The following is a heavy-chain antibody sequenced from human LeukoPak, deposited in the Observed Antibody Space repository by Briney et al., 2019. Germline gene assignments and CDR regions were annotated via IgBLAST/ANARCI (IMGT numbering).Heavy chain of an antibody. Sequence: GGSLRLSCAASGFTFSSYGMSWVRQAPGKGLEWVSAISGSGGSTYYADSVKGRFTISRDNSKNTLYLQMNSLRADDTAVYYCARDTTVTTVGRINYYYYYMDVWGKGTTVTVSS. J-gene: IGHJ6*03. CDR2: ISGSGGST. CDR1: GFTFSSYG. D-gene: IGHD4-17*01. V-gene: IGHV3-23*01. CDR3: ARDTTVTTVGRINYYYYYMDV.